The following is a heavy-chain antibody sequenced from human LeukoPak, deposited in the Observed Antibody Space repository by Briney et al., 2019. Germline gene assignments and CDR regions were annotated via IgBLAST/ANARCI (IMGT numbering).Heavy chain of an antibody. CDR2: INHSGST. CDR3: ARRVGAFDY. D-gene: IGHD1-26*01. V-gene: IGHV4-34*01. CDR1: GGSFSGYY. J-gene: IGHJ4*02. Sequence: SETLSLTCAVYGGSFSGYYWSWIRQPPGKGLEWIGEINHSGSTNYNPSLKSRVTISVDTSKNQFSLKLSSVTAADTAVYYCARRVGAFDYWGQGTLVTVSS.